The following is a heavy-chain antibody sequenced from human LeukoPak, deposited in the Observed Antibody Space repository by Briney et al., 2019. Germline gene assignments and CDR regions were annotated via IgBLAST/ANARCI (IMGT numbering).Heavy chain of an antibody. J-gene: IGHJ4*02. V-gene: IGHV4-38-2*01. D-gene: IGHD3-22*01. CDR3: ARTYYDSSDYYYSRGFYFDY. Sequence: SETLSLTCAVSGYSINHGYYWGWIRQPPGKGLERIGSIYQTGSTYYNPSVKSRVTISVDTSKNQFSLKLSSVTAADTAVYYCARTYYDSSDYYYSRGFYFDYWGQGTLVTVSS. CDR2: IYQTGST. CDR1: GYSINHGYY.